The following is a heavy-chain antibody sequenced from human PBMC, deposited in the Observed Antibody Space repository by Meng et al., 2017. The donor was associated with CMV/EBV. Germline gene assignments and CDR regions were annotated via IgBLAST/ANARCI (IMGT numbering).Heavy chain of an antibody. J-gene: IGHJ5*02. D-gene: IGHD1-26*01. Sequence: QVQLQQWGAGLLKPSETLSLTCAVYGGSFSGYYWSWIRQPPGKGLEWIGEINHSGSTNYNPSLKSRVTISVDTSKNQFSLKLSSVTAADTAVYYCARGVGGWFDPWGQGTLVNVSS. V-gene: IGHV4-34*01. CDR1: GGSFSGYY. CDR3: ARGVGGWFDP. CDR2: INHSGST.